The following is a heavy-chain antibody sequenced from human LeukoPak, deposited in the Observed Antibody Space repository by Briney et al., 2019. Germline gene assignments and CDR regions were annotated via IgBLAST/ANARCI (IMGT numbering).Heavy chain of an antibody. CDR3: ATTHYYDSSGYYGPSGFHAFDI. D-gene: IGHD3-22*01. V-gene: IGHV1-69*05. Sequence: SVRVSCKASGGTFSSYAISWVRQAPGQGLEWMGRIIPIFGTANYAQKFQGRVTITTDESTSTAYMELSSLRSEDTAVYYCATTHYYDSSGYYGPSGFHAFDIWGQGTMVTVSS. CDR1: GGTFSSYA. CDR2: IIPIFGTA. J-gene: IGHJ3*02.